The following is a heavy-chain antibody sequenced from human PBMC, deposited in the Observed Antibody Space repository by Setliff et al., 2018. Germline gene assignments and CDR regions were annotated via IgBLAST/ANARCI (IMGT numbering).Heavy chain of an antibody. D-gene: IGHD3-16*01. Sequence: ASVKVSCKASGYTFTGYYMYWVRQAPGQGLEWMGRINPSSGATIYAQKFQGRVTMTGDTSISTAYMELGRLRSDDTAVYFCARDGGGDSDAFDIWGQGTTVTVSS. CDR3: ARDGGGDSDAFDI. V-gene: IGHV1-2*06. CDR2: INPSSGAT. J-gene: IGHJ3*02. CDR1: GYTFTGYY.